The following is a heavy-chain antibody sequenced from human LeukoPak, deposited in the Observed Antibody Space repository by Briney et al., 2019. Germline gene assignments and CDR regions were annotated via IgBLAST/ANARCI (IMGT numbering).Heavy chain of an antibody. CDR2: IRGSGDRT. CDR3: AKDSKIVGATFRSYHYMDV. D-gene: IGHD1-26*01. J-gene: IGHJ6*03. Sequence: GGSLRLSCAASGFTFSSYAMSWVRQAPGKGLEWVSAIRGSGDRTHYADSVKGRFTISRDNSKNTLYLQMNSLRAEDTAVYYCAKDSKIVGATFRSYHYMDVWGKGTAATVSS. CDR1: GFTFSSYA. V-gene: IGHV3-23*01.